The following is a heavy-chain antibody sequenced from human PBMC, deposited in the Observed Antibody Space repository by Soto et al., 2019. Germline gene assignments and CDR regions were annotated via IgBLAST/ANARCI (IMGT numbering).Heavy chain of an antibody. Sequence: GGSRRLSCAASGFTFSNFGMLWVRQAPGKGLAWVAAITYTGSSKYYADSVKGRFTISRDTSTNTLFLQMSSLRPEDTAVYYCARVQILQLENIFDYWGQGALVTVSS. CDR3: ARVQILQLENIFDY. D-gene: IGHD1-1*01. CDR2: ITYTGSSK. J-gene: IGHJ4*02. V-gene: IGHV3-30*03. CDR1: GFTFSNFG.